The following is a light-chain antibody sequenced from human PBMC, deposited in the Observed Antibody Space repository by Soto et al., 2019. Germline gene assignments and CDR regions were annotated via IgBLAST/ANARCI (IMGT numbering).Light chain of an antibody. V-gene: IGLV1-44*01. J-gene: IGLJ1*01. CDR2: SSF. Sequence: QSALTQPPSASGTPGQRVTISCSGSSSNIGSNTVNWYQQLPGTAPKLLIYSSFQRPSGVPDRFSGSTSGTSASLAISGLQSEDEADYYCAAWDDSLTGPSYVFGTGTKVTVL. CDR1: SSNIGSNT. CDR3: AAWDDSLTGPSYV.